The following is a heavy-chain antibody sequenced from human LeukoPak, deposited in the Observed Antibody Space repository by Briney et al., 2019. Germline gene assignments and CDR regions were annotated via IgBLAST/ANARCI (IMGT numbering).Heavy chain of an antibody. D-gene: IGHD6-13*01. CDR3: AILTGIAAAA. J-gene: IGHJ5*02. CDR1: GFSFSSYA. CDR2: ISGSGGST. V-gene: IGHV3-23*01. Sequence: GGSLRLSCAASGFSFSSYALSWVRQAPGKGLEWVSAISGSGGSTYYADSVKGRFTVSRDNSKKALYLQMNSLRVEDTAVYYCAILTGIAAAAWGQGTLVTVSS.